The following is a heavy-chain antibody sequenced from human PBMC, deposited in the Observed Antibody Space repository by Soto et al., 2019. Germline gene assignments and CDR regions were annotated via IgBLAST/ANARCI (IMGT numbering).Heavy chain of an antibody. J-gene: IGHJ4*02. V-gene: IGHV3-33*01. CDR2: IWYDGSNK. CDR1: GFTFSSYG. CDR3: ARTPKSSPYSFDY. Sequence: QVQLVESGGGVVQPGRSLRLSCAASGFTFSSYGMHWVRQAPGKGLEWVAVIWYDGSNKYYADSVKGRFTISRDNSKNTLYLQMNSLRAEDTAVYYCARTPKSSPYSFDYWGQGTLVTVSS.